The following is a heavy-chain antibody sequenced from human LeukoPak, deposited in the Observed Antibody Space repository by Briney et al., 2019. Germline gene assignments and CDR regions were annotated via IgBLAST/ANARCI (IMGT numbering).Heavy chain of an antibody. D-gene: IGHD6-6*01. CDR2: IGSSSSPI. V-gene: IGHV3-48*01. CDR1: GFSFNAYS. Sequence: PGGSLRLSCAASGFSFNAYSMSWVRQAPGKGLEWVSYIGSSSSPIYCADSVKGRFTISRDNAKNSLYLQINSLRAEDTAVYYCARGGSSLKTLVVYWGQGTLVTVSS. J-gene: IGHJ4*02. CDR3: ARGGSSLKTLVVY.